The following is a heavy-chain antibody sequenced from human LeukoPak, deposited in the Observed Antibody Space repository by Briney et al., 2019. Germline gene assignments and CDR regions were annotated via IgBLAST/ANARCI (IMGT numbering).Heavy chain of an antibody. J-gene: IGHJ3*02. CDR1: GGSIRSSY. D-gene: IGHD1-26*01. CDR3: ARRVWATSISRDAFDI. CDR2: IHYSGST. Sequence: SETLSLTCTVSGGSIRSSYWSWIRQPPGKGLEGIGHIHYSGSTNYNPSLKSRVAISVDTSKNQFSLKLSSVPAADTAVYYCARRVWATSISRDAFDIWGQGTMVTVSS. V-gene: IGHV4-59*01.